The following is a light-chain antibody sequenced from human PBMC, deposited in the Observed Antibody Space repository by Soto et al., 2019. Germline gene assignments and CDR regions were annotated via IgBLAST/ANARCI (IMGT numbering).Light chain of an antibody. V-gene: IGKV3-15*01. J-gene: IGKJ1*01. CDR2: DAS. CDR1: QSVSSN. Sequence: EIVMTQSPATLSVSPGERATLSCRASQSVSSNLAWYQQNPGQAPRLLIYDASTRITGIPARFSGSVSGTEFTLTISSLESEDFAVYFCQQYGDRPRTFGQGTKVDIK. CDR3: QQYGDRPRT.